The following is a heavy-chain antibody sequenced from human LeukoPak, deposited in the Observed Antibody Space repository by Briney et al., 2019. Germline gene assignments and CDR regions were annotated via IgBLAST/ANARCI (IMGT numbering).Heavy chain of an antibody. CDR3: ARVYSYGEIWFDP. J-gene: IGHJ5*02. V-gene: IGHV4-59*01. Sequence: PGGSLRLSCAASGFTFSNYGMNWVRQPPGEGLEWIGHIFYTGRTTYSPSLKSRVTISIDTSKNQFSLKMSSVTAADTAVYYCARVYSYGEIWFDPWGHGTLVTVSS. D-gene: IGHD5-18*01. CDR1: GFTFSNYG. CDR2: IFYTGRT.